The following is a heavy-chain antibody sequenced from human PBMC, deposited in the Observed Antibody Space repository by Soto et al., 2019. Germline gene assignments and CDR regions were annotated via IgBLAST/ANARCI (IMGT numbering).Heavy chain of an antibody. V-gene: IGHV1-3*01. CDR3: ARDAMTTEFDY. D-gene: IGHD4-4*01. Sequence: GASVKVCCKASGDTFTSYAMHWVRQAPGQRLEWMGWINAGDGNTKYSQKFQGRVTITRDTSASTACMELSSLRSEDTAVYYCARDAMTTEFDYWGQGTLVTVSS. CDR1: GDTFTSYA. J-gene: IGHJ4*02. CDR2: INAGDGNT.